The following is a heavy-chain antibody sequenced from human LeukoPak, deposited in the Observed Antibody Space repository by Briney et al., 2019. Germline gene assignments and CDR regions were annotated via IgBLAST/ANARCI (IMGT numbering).Heavy chain of an antibody. V-gene: IGHV3-23*01. CDR2: ISGSGGST. CDR1: GFTFSNAW. D-gene: IGHD2-15*01. Sequence: PGGSLRLSCAASGFTFSNAWMSWVRQAPGVGLEWVSGISGSGGSTYYADSVKGRFTISRDNSKNTLYLQMNSLRAEDTAVYYCARDLGHCSGGSCYWGTFDYWGQGTLVTVSS. J-gene: IGHJ4*02. CDR3: ARDLGHCSGGSCYWGTFDY.